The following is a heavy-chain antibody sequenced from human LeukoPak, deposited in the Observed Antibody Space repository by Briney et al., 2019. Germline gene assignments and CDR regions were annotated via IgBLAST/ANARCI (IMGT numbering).Heavy chain of an antibody. CDR2: IYYSGST. CDR3: ASSIEGATWLAFDI. J-gene: IGHJ3*02. CDR1: GGSISSSSYY. Sequence: SETLSLTCTVSGGSISSSSYYWGWIRQPPGKGLEWIGSIYYSGSTYYNPSLKSRVTISVDTSKNQFSLKLSSVTAADTAVYYCASSIEGATWLAFDIWGQGTMVTVSS. D-gene: IGHD1-26*01. V-gene: IGHV4-39*07.